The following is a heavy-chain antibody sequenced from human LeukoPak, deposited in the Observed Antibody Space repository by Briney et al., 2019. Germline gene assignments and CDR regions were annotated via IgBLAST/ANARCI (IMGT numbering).Heavy chain of an antibody. CDR1: GYSFTGYW. Sequence: GESLKISCKGSGYSFTGYWIGWVRQMPGKGLEWMGIIYPGDSDTRYSPSFQGQVTISVDKSISTAYLQWNSLKASDSAMYYCARRLLYGGDYWGQGTLVTVSS. J-gene: IGHJ4*02. D-gene: IGHD3-10*01. CDR2: IYPGDSDT. V-gene: IGHV5-51*01. CDR3: ARRLLYGGDY.